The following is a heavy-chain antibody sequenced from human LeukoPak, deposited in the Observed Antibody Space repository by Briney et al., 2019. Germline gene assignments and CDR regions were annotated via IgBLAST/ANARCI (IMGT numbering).Heavy chain of an antibody. J-gene: IGHJ4*02. CDR2: INPSGGST. V-gene: IGHV1-46*01. Sequence: GASVKVSCKASGYTFTSYYMHWVRQAPGQGLEWMGIINPSGGSTSYAQKFQGRVTMTTDSSTSTAYMDLTSLRSDDTAVYYCARGGTYYPCIDYWGQGTLVTVSS. CDR1: GYTFTSYY. CDR3: ARGGTYYPCIDY. D-gene: IGHD1-26*01.